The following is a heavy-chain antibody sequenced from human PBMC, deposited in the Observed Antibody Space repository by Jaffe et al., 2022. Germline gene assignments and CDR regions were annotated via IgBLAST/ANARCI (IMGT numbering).Heavy chain of an antibody. D-gene: IGHD6-19*01. V-gene: IGHV1-69*01. CDR2: IIPIFGTA. Sequence: QVQLVQSGAEVKKPGSSVKVSCKASGGTFSSYAISWVRQAPGQGLEWMGGIIPIFGTANYAQKFQGRVTITADESTSTAYMELSSLRSEDTAVYYCARALASEAVAGVNEPNWFDPWGQGTLVTVSS. J-gene: IGHJ5*02. CDR3: ARALASEAVAGVNEPNWFDP. CDR1: GGTFSSYA.